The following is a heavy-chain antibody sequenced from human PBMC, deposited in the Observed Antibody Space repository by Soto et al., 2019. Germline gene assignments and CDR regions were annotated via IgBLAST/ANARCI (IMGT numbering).Heavy chain of an antibody. Sequence: PSETLSLTCTVSCGSISSYYWSWIRQPPGKGLEWIGYIYYSGSTNYNPSLKSRVTISIDTSKNQFSLKLSSVTAADTAVYYCARVGSSWYTPYYFDYWGQGTLVTVSS. V-gene: IGHV4-59*01. CDR2: IYYSGST. J-gene: IGHJ4*02. CDR1: CGSISSYY. CDR3: ARVGSSWYTPYYFDY. D-gene: IGHD6-13*01.